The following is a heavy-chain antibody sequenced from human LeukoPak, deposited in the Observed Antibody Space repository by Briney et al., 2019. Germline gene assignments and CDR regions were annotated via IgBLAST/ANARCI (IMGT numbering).Heavy chain of an antibody. CDR1: GDSISSTSYY. V-gene: IGHV4-39*01. CDR2: INDIGTT. D-gene: IGHD6-13*01. J-gene: IGHJ4*02. Sequence: PSETLSLTCIVSGDSISSTSYYWGWIRQPPGKGLEWIGNINDIGTTIYNPSLNSRVTISVDTSKNEFSLELSSVTAADTAVYYCGRRRAAAGPFEYWGQGTLVTVSS. CDR3: GRRRAAAGPFEY.